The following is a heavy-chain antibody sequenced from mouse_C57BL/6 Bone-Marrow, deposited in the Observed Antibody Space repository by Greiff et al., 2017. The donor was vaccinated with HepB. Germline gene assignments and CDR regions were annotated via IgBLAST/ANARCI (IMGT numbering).Heavy chain of an antibody. CDR2: IHPNSGST. J-gene: IGHJ2*01. CDR3: ARVRYYGSSYGRDY. D-gene: IGHD1-1*01. CDR1: GYTFTSYW. V-gene: IGHV1-64*01. Sequence: QVQLQQPGAELVKPGASVKLSCKASGYTFTSYWMHWVKQRPGQGLEWIGMIHPNSGSTNYNEKFKSKATLTVDKSSSTAYMQLSSLTSEDSAVYYCARVRYYGSSYGRDYWGQGTTLTVSS.